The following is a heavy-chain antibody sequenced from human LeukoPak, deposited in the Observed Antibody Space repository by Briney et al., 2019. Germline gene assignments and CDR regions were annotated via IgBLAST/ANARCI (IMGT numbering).Heavy chain of an antibody. J-gene: IGHJ6*02. V-gene: IGHV1-69*04. CDR3: ARDHVQYSSSWQPPEDYYYYGMDV. Sequence: GGSLRLSCAASGFTFSSYAISWVRQAPGQGLEWMGRIIPIFGIANYAQKFQGRVTITADKSTSTAYMELSSLRSEDTAVYYCARDHVQYSSSWQPPEDYYYYGMDVWGQGTTVTVSS. CDR2: IIPIFGIA. D-gene: IGHD6-13*01. CDR1: GFTFSSYA.